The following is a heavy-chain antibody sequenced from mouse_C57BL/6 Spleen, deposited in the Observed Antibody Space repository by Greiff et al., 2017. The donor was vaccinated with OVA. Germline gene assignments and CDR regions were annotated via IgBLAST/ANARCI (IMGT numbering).Heavy chain of an antibody. CDR1: GYTFTSYD. V-gene: IGHV1-85*01. CDR2: IYPRDGST. D-gene: IGHD1-1*01. Sequence: QVQLQQSGPELVKPGASVKLSCKASGYTFTSYDINWVKQRPGQGLEWIGWIYPRDGSTKYNEKFKGKATLTVDTSSSTAYMELHSLTSEDSAVYFCARRVDYYGSGGFAYWGQGTLVTVSA. J-gene: IGHJ3*01. CDR3: ARRVDYYGSGGFAY.